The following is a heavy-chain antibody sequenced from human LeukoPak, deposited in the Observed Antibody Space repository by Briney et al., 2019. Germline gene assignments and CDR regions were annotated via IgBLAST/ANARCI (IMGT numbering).Heavy chain of an antibody. CDR2: INAGNGNT. J-gene: IGHJ4*02. CDR1: GYTFTSYA. Sequence: ASVKVSCKASGYTFTSYAMHWVRQAPGQRLEWMGWINAGNGNTKYSQKLQGRVTITRDTSASTAYMELSSLRSEDTAVYYCARLTVTTRSFDYWGQGTLVTVSS. V-gene: IGHV1-3*01. CDR3: ARLTVTTRSFDY. D-gene: IGHD4-17*01.